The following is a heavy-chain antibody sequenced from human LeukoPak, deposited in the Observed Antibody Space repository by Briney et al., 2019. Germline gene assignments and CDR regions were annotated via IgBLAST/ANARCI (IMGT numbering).Heavy chain of an antibody. J-gene: IGHJ4*02. CDR1: GGSISSYY. CDR2: IYYSGST. V-gene: IGHV4-59*01. Sequence: SETLSLTCTVSGGSISSYYWSWIRQPPGKGLEWIGYIYYSGSTNYNPSLKSRVTISVDTSKNQFSLKLSSVTAANTAVYYCARGRPRTWPFDYWGQGTLVTVSS. CDR3: ARGRPRTWPFDY. D-gene: IGHD3/OR15-3a*01.